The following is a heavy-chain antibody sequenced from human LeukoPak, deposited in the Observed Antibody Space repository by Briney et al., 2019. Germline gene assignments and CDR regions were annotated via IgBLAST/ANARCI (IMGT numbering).Heavy chain of an antibody. D-gene: IGHD3-9*01. CDR3: ARESRYFDWLFYCFDY. CDR2: INHSGST. CDR1: GGSFSGYY. Sequence: SETLSLTCAVYGGSFSGYYWSWIRQPPGKGLEWIGEINHSGSTNYNPSLKGRVTISVDTSKNQFSLKLSSVTAADTAVYYCARESRYFDWLFYCFDYWGQGTLVTVSS. V-gene: IGHV4-34*01. J-gene: IGHJ4*02.